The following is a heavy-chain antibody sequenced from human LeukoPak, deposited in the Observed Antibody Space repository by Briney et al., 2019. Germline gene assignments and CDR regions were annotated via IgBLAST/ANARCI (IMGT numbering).Heavy chain of an antibody. CDR2: IKQDGSEK. Sequence: GGSLRLSCAASGFTFSMYWMSWVRQAPGKGLEWAANIKQDGSEKYYVDSVKGRFTISRDNAKNSLYLQMNSLRAEDTAAYFWAKYGRTTGTGFDIWGQGTMVPVSS. CDR1: GFTFSMYW. V-gene: IGHV3-7*05. CDR3: AKYGRTTGTGFDI. D-gene: IGHD1-7*01. J-gene: IGHJ3*02.